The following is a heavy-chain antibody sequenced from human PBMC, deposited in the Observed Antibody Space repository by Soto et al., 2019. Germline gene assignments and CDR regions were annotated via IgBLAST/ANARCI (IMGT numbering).Heavy chain of an antibody. CDR2: IIPIFGTA. CDR3: SRDADYDFWSGYRNYYGMDV. V-gene: IGHV1-69*01. CDR1: GGTFSSYA. J-gene: IGHJ6*02. Sequence: QVQLVQSGAEVKKPGSSVKVSCKASGGTFSSYAISWVRQAPGQGLEWMGGIIPIFGTANYAQKFQGRVTITADESTCTAYMELRSLRSEDTAVYYCSRDADYDFWSGYRNYYGMDVWGQGTTVTVSS. D-gene: IGHD3-3*01.